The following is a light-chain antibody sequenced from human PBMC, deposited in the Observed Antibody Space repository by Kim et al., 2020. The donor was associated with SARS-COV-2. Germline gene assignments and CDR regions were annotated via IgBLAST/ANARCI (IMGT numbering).Light chain of an antibody. CDR1: ESISSW. Sequence: ASVGDRVTITCRASESISSWLAWYQQKSGKAPKPLIYKTSDLERGGPSRFSGSGSGTDFTLTISSLQPDDFGTYYCQQYDDYPLTFGGGTKVDIK. CDR2: KTS. V-gene: IGKV1-5*03. CDR3: QQYDDYPLT. J-gene: IGKJ4*01.